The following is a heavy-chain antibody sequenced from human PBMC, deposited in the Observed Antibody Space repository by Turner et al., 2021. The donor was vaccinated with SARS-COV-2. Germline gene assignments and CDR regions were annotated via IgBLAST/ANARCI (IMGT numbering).Heavy chain of an antibody. J-gene: IGHJ6*02. V-gene: IGHV3-21*01. CDR1: GFPFSSYS. CDR2: ISSRSSYI. Sequence: EVQLVESGGGLVKPGGSLRLSCSASGFPFSSYSMTWVRQAPGKGLEWVSSISSRSSYIYYADSVKGRFTISRDNAKNSLYLQMNSLRAEDTAVYSCARDLYDFWSGYNSYYYGMDVWGQGTTVTVSS. CDR3: ARDLYDFWSGYNSYYYGMDV. D-gene: IGHD3-3*01.